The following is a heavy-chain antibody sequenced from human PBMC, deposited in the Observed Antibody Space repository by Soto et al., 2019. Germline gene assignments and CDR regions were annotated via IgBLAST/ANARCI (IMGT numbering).Heavy chain of an antibody. V-gene: IGHV3-66*01. CDR3: AGYSHKGD. CDR2: IYSGGST. CDR1: GFTVSNNY. J-gene: IGHJ4*02. Sequence: LVESGGGLVHPGGSLSLSCAASGFTVSNNYMSWVRQAPGKGLEWVSLIYSGGSTHYADSVKGRFTISRDNSKNTLYLQMSSLRVEDTAVYYCAGYSHKGDWGQGTLVTVSS. D-gene: IGHD1-26*01.